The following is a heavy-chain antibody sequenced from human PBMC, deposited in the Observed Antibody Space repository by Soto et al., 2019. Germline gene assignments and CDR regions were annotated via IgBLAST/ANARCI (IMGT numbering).Heavy chain of an antibody. CDR1: GGSISSGGYS. D-gene: IGHD3-10*01. Sequence: SETLSLTCAVSGGSISSGGYSWSWIRQPPGKRLEWIGSIYYSGSTYYNPSLKSRVTISVDTSKNQFSLKLSSVTAADTAVYFCARHNYGSGSTYFDYWGQGTLVTVSS. V-gene: IGHV4-39*01. CDR2: IYYSGST. J-gene: IGHJ4*02. CDR3: ARHNYGSGSTYFDY.